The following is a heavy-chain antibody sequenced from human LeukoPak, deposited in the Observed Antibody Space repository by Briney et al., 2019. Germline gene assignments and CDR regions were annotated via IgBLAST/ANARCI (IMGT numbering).Heavy chain of an antibody. CDR3: ASSREATSNWFVY. V-gene: IGHV3-66*01. CDR1: GFTVSSSY. J-gene: IGHJ5*01. CDR2: IYSGGNT. D-gene: IGHD2-2*01. Sequence: GGSLRLSCAASGFTVSSSYMTWVRQAPGKGLEWVSVIYSGGNTYYTDSVQGRFTISRDNSKNTLYLQMNSLRAEDTAVYHCASSREATSNWFVYWGQGTLVTVSS.